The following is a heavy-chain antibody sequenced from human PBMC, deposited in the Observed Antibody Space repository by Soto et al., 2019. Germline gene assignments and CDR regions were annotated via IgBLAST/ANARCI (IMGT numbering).Heavy chain of an antibody. J-gene: IGHJ6*02. CDR2: MYPSVGRT. CDR3: ARVGYDSAGTPFQYNGLAV. CDR1: GYNFTSHY. Sequence: GASVKVSCKASGYNFTSHYMHWVRQAPGQGLESMGIMYPSVGRTIYAQKFQGRVSMTRDTSTRTVYMDLSSLRSEDTAVYYCARVGYDSAGTPFQYNGLAVWGPGTTVTFSS. D-gene: IGHD3-10*01. V-gene: IGHV1-46*01.